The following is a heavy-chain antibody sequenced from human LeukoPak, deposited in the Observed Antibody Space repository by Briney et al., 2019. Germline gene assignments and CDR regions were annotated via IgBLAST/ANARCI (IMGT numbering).Heavy chain of an antibody. CDR2: ISNNGGYT. J-gene: IGHJ4*02. CDR3: AKQLGYCSDGSCYFPY. D-gene: IGHD2-15*01. Sequence: GGSLRLSCAASGFTFSSYWMSWVRQAPGKGLEWVSAISNNGGYTYYADSVQGRFTISRDNSKSTLCLQTNSLRAEDTAVYYCAKQLGYCSDGSCYFPYWGQGTLVTVSS. CDR1: GFTFSSYW. V-gene: IGHV3-23*01.